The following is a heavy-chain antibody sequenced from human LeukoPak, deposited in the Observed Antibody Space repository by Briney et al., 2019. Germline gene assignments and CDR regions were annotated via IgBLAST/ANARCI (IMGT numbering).Heavy chain of an antibody. D-gene: IGHD2-15*01. CDR3: ARGGLGYCSGGSCYGVDY. J-gene: IGHJ4*02. CDR1: GFTFSSYA. V-gene: IGHV3-74*01. CDR2: INSDGSSI. Sequence: GGSLRLSCAASGFTFSSYAMSWVRQAPGKGLEWVSRINSDGSSINYADSVKGRFTFSRDNAKNTLYLQMNILRAEDTAVYYCARGGLGYCSGGSCYGVDYWGQGTLVSVSS.